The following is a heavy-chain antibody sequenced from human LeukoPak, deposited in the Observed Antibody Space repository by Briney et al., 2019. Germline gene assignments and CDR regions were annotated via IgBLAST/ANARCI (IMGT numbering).Heavy chain of an antibody. CDR3: ARDRAVAETFDY. CDR1: GFTFSSYA. Sequence: GGSLRLSCAASGFTFSSYAMHWVRQAPGKGLEWVAVISYGGSNKYYADSVKGRFTISRDNSKNTLYLQMNSLRAEDTAVYYCARDRAVAETFDYWGQGTLVTVSS. CDR2: ISYGGSNK. V-gene: IGHV3-30*04. J-gene: IGHJ4*02. D-gene: IGHD6-19*01.